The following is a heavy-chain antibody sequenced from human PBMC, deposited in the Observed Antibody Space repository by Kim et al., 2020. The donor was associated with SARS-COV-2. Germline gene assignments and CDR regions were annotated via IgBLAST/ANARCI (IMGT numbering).Heavy chain of an antibody. D-gene: IGHD3-10*01. CDR3: ARRPLWFGCTYGMDV. Sequence: SETLSLTCTVSGGSISSSSYYWGWIRQPPGKGLEWIGSIYYSGSTYYNPSLKSRVTISVDTSKNQFSLKLSSVTAADTAVYYCARRPLWFGCTYGMDVWG. CDR1: GGSISSSSYY. V-gene: IGHV4-39*01. J-gene: IGHJ6*01. CDR2: IYYSGST.